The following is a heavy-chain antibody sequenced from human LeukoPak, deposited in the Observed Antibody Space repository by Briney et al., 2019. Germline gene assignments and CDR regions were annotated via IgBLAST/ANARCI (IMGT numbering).Heavy chain of an antibody. V-gene: IGHV3-21*01. J-gene: IGHJ4*02. Sequence: PGGSLRLSCAASGFTFSSYAMNWVRQAPGKGLEWVASVSSIGADIYDADLMEGRCTISRDNAKNSLILQMNSLRAEDTAVYYCARGVGNYRYYFDSWGQGTLVTVSS. CDR2: VSSIGADI. D-gene: IGHD3-22*01. CDR1: GFTFSSYA. CDR3: ARGVGNYRYYFDS.